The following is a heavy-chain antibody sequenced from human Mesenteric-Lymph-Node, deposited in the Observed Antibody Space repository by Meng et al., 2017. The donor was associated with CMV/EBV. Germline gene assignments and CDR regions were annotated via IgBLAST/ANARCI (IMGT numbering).Heavy chain of an antibody. D-gene: IGHD4-17*01. CDR1: GLTSSRLW. V-gene: IGHV3-74*01. CDR2: IDSDGGKI. CDR3: AATVTGGMDV. Sequence: GGSLRPSCAASGLTSSRLWMHWVRQGPGKAPVWLSRIDSDGGKISYADSVKGRFTISRDKAKNTQYLEMNSLRAEDTALYYCAATVTGGMDVWGQGTTVTVSS. J-gene: IGHJ6*02.